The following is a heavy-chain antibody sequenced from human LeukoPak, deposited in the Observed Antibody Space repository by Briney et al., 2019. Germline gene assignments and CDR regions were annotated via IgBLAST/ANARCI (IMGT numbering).Heavy chain of an antibody. D-gene: IGHD6-13*01. V-gene: IGHV4-59*08. CDR1: GGSISSYY. J-gene: IGHJ6*02. Sequence: SETLSLTCTVSGGSISSYYWSWIRQPPGKGLEWIGYIYYSGSTNYNPSLKSRVTISVDTSKNQFSLKLSSVTAADTAVYYCARHLEYSSSPAGYYYGMDVWGQGTTVTVSS. CDR3: ARHLEYSSSPAGYYYGMDV. CDR2: IYYSGST.